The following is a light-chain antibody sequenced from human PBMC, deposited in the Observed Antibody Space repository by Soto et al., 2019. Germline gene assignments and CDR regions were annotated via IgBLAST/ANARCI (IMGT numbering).Light chain of an antibody. CDR2: DVS. CDR3: SSYTTSNTRQIV. Sequence: QSVLTQPASVSGSPGQSITLSCTGTSSDVGGYNYVSWYQHHPGKAPKLIIYDVSNRPSGVSNRFSGSKSGNTASLTISGLQPEDEADYDCSSYTTSNTRQIVFGTGTKLTVL. V-gene: IGLV2-14*03. J-gene: IGLJ1*01. CDR1: SSDVGGYNY.